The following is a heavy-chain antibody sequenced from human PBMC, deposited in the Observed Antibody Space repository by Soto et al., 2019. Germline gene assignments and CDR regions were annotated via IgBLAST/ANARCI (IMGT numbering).Heavy chain of an antibody. J-gene: IGHJ5*02. CDR2: IYYSGST. CDR3: ARRAGIPSKLSWFDP. V-gene: IGHV4-59*01. D-gene: IGHD6-13*01. Sequence: SETLSLTCTVSGGSISSYYWSWIRQPPGKGLEWIGYIYYSGSTNYNPSLKSRVTISVDTSKNLVSLRLSSVAAADTAVYYCARRAGIPSKLSWFDPWGQGTLVTVSS. CDR1: GGSISSYY.